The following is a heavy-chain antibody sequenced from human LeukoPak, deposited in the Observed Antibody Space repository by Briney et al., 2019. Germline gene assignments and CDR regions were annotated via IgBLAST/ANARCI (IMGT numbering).Heavy chain of an antibody. Sequence: AGGSLRLSCAASGFTFSSYWMSWVRQAPGKGLEWVSVIYSGGSTYYADSVKGRFTISRDNSKNTLYLQMNSLRAEDTAVYYCARARGYSYGYDYYFDYWGQGTLVTVSS. CDR3: ARARGYSYGYDYYFDY. J-gene: IGHJ4*02. CDR2: IYSGGST. V-gene: IGHV3-53*01. D-gene: IGHD5-18*01. CDR1: GFTFSSYW.